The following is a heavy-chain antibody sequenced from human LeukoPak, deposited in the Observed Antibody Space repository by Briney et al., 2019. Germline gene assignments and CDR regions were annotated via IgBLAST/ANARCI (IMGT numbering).Heavy chain of an antibody. CDR2: IYTSGST. V-gene: IGHV4-61*02. J-gene: IGHJ4*02. CDR1: GGSISSGSYY. CDR3: AKGYCRGNSCYDDRGAFDY. D-gene: IGHD2-2*01. Sequence: SETLSLTCTVSGGSISSGSYYWSWIRQPAGKGLEWIGRIYTSGSTNYNPSLKSRVTISVDTSKNQFSLKLSSVTAADTAVYYCAKGYCRGNSCYDDRGAFDYWGQGTLVTVSS.